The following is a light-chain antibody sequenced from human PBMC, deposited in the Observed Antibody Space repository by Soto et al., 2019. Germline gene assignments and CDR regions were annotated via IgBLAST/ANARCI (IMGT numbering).Light chain of an antibody. CDR2: GAS. V-gene: IGKV3-15*01. Sequence: MTQSPATLSVSPGERATLSCRASQSVSSNLAWYQQKPGQAPRLLIYGASTRATGIPARFSGSGSGTEFTLTISSLQSEDFAVYYCQQYNNWPSLTFGGGTKVEIK. CDR3: QQYNNWPSLT. J-gene: IGKJ4*01. CDR1: QSVSSN.